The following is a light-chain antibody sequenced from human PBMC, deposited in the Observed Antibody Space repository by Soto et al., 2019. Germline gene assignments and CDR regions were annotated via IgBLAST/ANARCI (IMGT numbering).Light chain of an antibody. CDR1: QTISSW. Sequence: DIQMTQSPSTLSGSVGDRVTITCRASQTISSWVAWYQQKPGKAPKLLISAASSLQSGVPRRFSGSGSGTDFTLIISSLQPEDFATYFCQQGDSFPFTFGGGTKVEIK. V-gene: IGKV1-12*01. CDR2: AAS. CDR3: QQGDSFPFT. J-gene: IGKJ4*01.